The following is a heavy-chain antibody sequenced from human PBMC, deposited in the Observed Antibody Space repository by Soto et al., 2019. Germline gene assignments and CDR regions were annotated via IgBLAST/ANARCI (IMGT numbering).Heavy chain of an antibody. J-gene: IGHJ4*02. CDR3: ARFQMRARAPAFEY. CDR2: IYYSGST. V-gene: IGHV4-59*08. D-gene: IGHD3-10*01. CDR1: GDSINTYY. Sequence: SETLSLTCTVSGDSINTYYWSWVRQPPGKGLEWIGYIYYSGSTNYNPSLKSRVTILVDTSKNQFSLKLTSVTAADTAVYYCARFQMRARAPAFEYWGQGILLTVA.